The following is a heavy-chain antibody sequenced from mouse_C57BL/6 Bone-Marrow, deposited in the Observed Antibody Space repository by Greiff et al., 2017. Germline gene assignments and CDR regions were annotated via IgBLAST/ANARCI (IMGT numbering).Heavy chain of an antibody. CDR1: GYSITSGYY. CDR2: ISYDGSN. J-gene: IGHJ3*01. Sequence: VQLKESGPGLVKPSQSLSLTCSVTGYSITSGYYWNWIRQFPGNKLEWMGYISYDGSNNYNPSLKNRISITRDTSKNQFFLKLNSVTTEDTATYYCARIRTGFAYWGQGTLVTVSA. CDR3: ARIRTGFAY. V-gene: IGHV3-6*01. D-gene: IGHD4-1*01.